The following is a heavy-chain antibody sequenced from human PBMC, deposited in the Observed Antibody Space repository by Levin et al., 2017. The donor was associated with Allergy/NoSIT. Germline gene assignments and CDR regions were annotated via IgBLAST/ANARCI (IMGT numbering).Heavy chain of an antibody. CDR2: INHSGST. V-gene: IGHV4-34*01. Sequence: SQTLSLPCAVYGGSFRGYYWSWIRQPPGQGLEWIGEINHSGSTNYNPSLKSRVTISVDTSKNQFSLKLRSVTAADTAVYYCARKNVVGATALDLYYYYGMDVWGQGTTVTV. CDR1: GGSFRGYY. D-gene: IGHD1-26*01. CDR3: ARKNVVGATALDLYYYYGMDV. J-gene: IGHJ6*02.